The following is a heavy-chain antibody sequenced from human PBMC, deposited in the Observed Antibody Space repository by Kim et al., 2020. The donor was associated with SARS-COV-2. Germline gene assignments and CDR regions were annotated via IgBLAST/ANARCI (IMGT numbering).Heavy chain of an antibody. J-gene: IGHJ4*02. V-gene: IGHV3-30*01. D-gene: IGHD3-16*01. CDR3: AIDREASMILPFDH. Sequence: YAGFVEGRMTNSRDNSKNTLYLRMDSLRAEDTAVYYCAIDREASMILPFDHWGQGTLVTVSS.